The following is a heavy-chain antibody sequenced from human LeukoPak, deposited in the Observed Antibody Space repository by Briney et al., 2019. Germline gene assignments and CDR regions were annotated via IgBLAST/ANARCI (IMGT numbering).Heavy chain of an antibody. J-gene: IGHJ4*02. D-gene: IGHD3-22*01. Sequence: SETLSLTCTVSGGSISSYYWSWIRQPPGKGLEGIGYIYFSGCNNYNPSLKSRVTISVDTSKNQFSLKLSFVTAADTAVYYCARHHNPRHTYYYDSSGYPYFDYWGQGTLVTVSS. V-gene: IGHV4-59*08. CDR3: ARHHNPRHTYYYDSSGYPYFDY. CDR1: GGSISSYY. CDR2: IYFSGCN.